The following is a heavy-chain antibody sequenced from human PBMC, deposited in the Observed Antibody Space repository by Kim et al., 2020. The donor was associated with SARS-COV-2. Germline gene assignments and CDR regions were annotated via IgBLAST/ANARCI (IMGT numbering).Heavy chain of an antibody. Sequence: ASVKVSCKASGYTFTSYYMHWVRQAPGQGLEWMGIINPSGGSTSYAQKFQGRVTMTRDTSTSTVYMELSSLRSEDTAVYYCARGYTENWNLGYYFDYWGQGTLVTVSS. CDR2: INPSGGST. J-gene: IGHJ4*02. D-gene: IGHD1-7*01. CDR1: GYTFTSYY. V-gene: IGHV1-46*01. CDR3: ARGYTENWNLGYYFDY.